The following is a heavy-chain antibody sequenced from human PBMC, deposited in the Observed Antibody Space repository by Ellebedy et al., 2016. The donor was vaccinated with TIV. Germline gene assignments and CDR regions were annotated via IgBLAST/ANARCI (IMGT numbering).Heavy chain of an antibody. CDR1: GGSIRSTHW. CDR3: ARKVGGSGSMGWFDP. J-gene: IGHJ5*02. CDR2: IYHTGGT. Sequence: MPSETLSLTCGVSGGSIRSTHWWSWVRQPPGKGLEWIGEIYHTGGTNYNPSLKSRVTISVDKSKNQYSLKLTSVTAADSAVYYCARKVGGSGSMGWFDPWGQGTLVTVSS. D-gene: IGHD3-10*01. V-gene: IGHV4-4*02.